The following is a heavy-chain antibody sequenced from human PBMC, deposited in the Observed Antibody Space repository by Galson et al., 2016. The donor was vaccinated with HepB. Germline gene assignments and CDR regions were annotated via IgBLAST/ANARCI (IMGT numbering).Heavy chain of an antibody. CDR3: ASDSGYCSGGSCPLLL. Sequence: ETLSLTCTVSGGYISSYYWSWLRQPPGKRLEWIGYIHYSGTTNYNPSLNSRVTISMDTSKKQISLRLNSVTTADTAMYYCASDSGYCSGGSCPLLLWGQGTLVSVSS. CDR2: IHYSGTT. D-gene: IGHD2-15*01. V-gene: IGHV4-59*01. J-gene: IGHJ4*02. CDR1: GGYISSYY.